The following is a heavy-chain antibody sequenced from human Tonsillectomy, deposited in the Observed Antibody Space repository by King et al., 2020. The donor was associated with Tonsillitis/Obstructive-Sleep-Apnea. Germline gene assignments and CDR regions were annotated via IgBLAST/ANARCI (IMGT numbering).Heavy chain of an antibody. CDR1: GGSFSGYY. J-gene: IGHJ4*02. Sequence: VQLQQWGAGLLKPSETLSLTCAVYGGSFSGYYWSWIRQPPGKGLEWIGEINHSGSTNYNPSLKSRVTISVDTSKNQFSLKLSSVTAADTAVYYCARARRDDFWSGYYSPSIDYWGQGILVTVSS. CDR2: INHSGST. V-gene: IGHV4-34*01. CDR3: ARARRDDFWSGYYSPSIDY. D-gene: IGHD3-3*01.